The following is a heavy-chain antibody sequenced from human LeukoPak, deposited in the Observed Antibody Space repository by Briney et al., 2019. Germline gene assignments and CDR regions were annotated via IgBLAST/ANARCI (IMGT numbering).Heavy chain of an antibody. J-gene: IGHJ4*02. CDR3: ARRYSSGWYIY. Sequence: SVKVSCKASRGTFSSYAISWVRQAPGQGLEWMGGIIPIFGTANYAQHFKVEVTNTTTQSTSTAYIELTSLRSEDTPVNYWARRYSSGWYIYWGQGTLVTVSS. V-gene: IGHV1-69*05. D-gene: IGHD6-19*01. CDR2: IIPIFGTA. CDR1: RGTFSSYA.